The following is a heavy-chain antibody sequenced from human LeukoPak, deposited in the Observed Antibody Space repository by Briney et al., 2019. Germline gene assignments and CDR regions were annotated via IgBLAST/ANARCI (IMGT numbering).Heavy chain of an antibody. V-gene: IGHV4-34*01. Sequence: SETLSLTCAVYGGSFSGYYWSWIRQPPGKGLEWIGEINHSGSTNYNPSLKSRVTISVDTSKNQFSLKLSSVTAADTAVYYCARGLGGIAARPRDYWGQGTLVTVSS. J-gene: IGHJ4*02. D-gene: IGHD6-6*01. CDR3: ARGLGGIAARPRDY. CDR1: GGSFSGYY. CDR2: INHSGST.